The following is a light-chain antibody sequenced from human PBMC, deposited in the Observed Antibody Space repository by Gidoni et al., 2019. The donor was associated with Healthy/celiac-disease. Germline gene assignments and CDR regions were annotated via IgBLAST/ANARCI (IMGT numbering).Light chain of an antibody. CDR3: QQYNSYSPGYT. V-gene: IGKV1-5*03. J-gene: IGKJ2*01. CDR1: QSISSW. CDR2: KAS. Sequence: DTQMTQSPSTLSASVGDRVTITCRASQSISSWLAWYQQKPGKAPKPLIYKASSLESGVPSRFSGSGSGTEFTLTISSLQPDDFATYYCQQYNSYSPGYTFGQGTKLEIK.